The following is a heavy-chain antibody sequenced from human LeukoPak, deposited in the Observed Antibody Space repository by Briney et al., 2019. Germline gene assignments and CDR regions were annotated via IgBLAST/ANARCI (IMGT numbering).Heavy chain of an antibody. J-gene: IGHJ4*02. Sequence: SETLSLTCTVSGGSFSSSSYYWGWIRQPPGKGLEWIGSIYSSGSTNYNPSLKSRVTISVDTSKNQFSLKLRSVTAADTAVYYCTTDLWVVFPYYYDSSDLFDYWGQGTLVTVSS. D-gene: IGHD3-22*01. CDR3: TTDLWVVFPYYYDSSDLFDY. CDR1: GGSFSSSSYY. CDR2: IYSSGST. V-gene: IGHV4-39*07.